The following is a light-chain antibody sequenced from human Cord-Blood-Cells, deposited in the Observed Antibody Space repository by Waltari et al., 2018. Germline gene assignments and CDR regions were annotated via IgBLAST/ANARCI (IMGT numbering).Light chain of an antibody. Sequence: QLVLTQSPSASASLGASVKPTCTLTSRHSRYAIAWLQQKPEKGPRYLMKLNSDGSHSKGDGIPDRFSGSSSGAERYLTISSLQSEDEADYYCQTWGTGIHVVFGGGTKLTVL. J-gene: IGLJ2*01. CDR3: QTWGTGIHVV. V-gene: IGLV4-69*01. CDR2: LNSDGSH. CDR1: SRHSRYA.